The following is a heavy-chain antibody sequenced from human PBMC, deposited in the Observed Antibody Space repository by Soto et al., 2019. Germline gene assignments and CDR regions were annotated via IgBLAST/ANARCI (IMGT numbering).Heavy chain of an antibody. CDR3: ARSTYYDFWRAGAGYGMDV. CDR2: ISAYNGNT. Sequence: QVQLVQSGAEVKKPGASVKVSCKASGYTFTSYGISWVRQAPGQGLEWMGWISAYNGNTNYAQKLQGRVTMTTDTSTSKAYTELRSLRSDDTAVYYCARSTYYDFWRAGAGYGMDVWGQGTTVTVSS. J-gene: IGHJ6*02. D-gene: IGHD3-3*01. CDR1: GYTFTSYG. V-gene: IGHV1-18*04.